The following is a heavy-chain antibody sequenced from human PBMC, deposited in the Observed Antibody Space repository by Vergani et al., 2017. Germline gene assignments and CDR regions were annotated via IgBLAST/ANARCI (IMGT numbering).Heavy chain of an antibody. CDR2: ISSSSSTI. J-gene: IGHJ2*01. CDR3: ARDHIVVVPAAMKSWYCDL. D-gene: IGHD2-2*01. V-gene: IGHV3-48*02. Sequence: EVQLVESGGGLVQPGGSLRLSCAASGFTFSSYSMNWVRQAPGKGLEWVSYISSSSSTIYYADSVKGRFTISRDNAKNSLYLQMNSLRDEDTSVYYCARDHIVVVPAAMKSWYCDLWGRGTLVTVSS. CDR1: GFTFSSYS.